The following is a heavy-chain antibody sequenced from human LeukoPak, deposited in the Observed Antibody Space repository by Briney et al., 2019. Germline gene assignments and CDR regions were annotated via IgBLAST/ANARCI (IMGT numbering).Heavy chain of an antibody. D-gene: IGHD3-22*01. CDR3: AKRDYYDSSGYAPLFQH. V-gene: IGHV3-23*01. J-gene: IGHJ1*01. Sequence: GGSLRLSCAASGFTFSSYSMSWVRQAPGKGLEGVSGISGSGGITNYADSVKGRFTISRDNSKNTLYLQMNSLRAEDTAVYYCAKRDYYDSSGYAPLFQHWGQGTLVTVSS. CDR1: GFTFSSYS. CDR2: ISGSGGIT.